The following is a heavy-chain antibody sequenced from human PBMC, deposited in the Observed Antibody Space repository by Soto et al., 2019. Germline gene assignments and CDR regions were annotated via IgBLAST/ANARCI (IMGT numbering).Heavy chain of an antibody. CDR2: ISYDGSNK. CDR1: GFTFSSYA. CDR3: ARDSGPFDY. J-gene: IGHJ4*02. Sequence: QVQLVESGGGVVQPGRSLRLSCAASGFTFSSYAMHWVRQAPGKGLEWVAVISYDGSNKYYADSVKGRFTISRDNSENTLYLQMNSLRAEDTAVYYCARDSGPFDYWGQGTLVTVSS. V-gene: IGHV3-30-3*01. D-gene: IGHD6-25*01.